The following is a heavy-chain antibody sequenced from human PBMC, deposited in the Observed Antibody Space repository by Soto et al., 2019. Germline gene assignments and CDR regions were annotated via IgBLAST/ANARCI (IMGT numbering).Heavy chain of an antibody. CDR3: ARDTSFGGQMERPYDY. CDR1: GFTLSWFW. D-gene: IGHD1-1*01. J-gene: IGHJ4*02. Sequence: PGGAPWPPFGTPGFTLSWFWMSWGRQAPRKGLEWVANINEDGSEKYYVDSVKGRFTISRDNAKKSLYLQMNSLRAEDTAVYYCARDTSFGGQMERPYDYWGQGTLVTVSS. CDR2: INEDGSEK. V-gene: IGHV3-7*01.